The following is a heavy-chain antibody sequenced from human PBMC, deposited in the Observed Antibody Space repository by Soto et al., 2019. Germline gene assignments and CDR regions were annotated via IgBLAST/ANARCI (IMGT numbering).Heavy chain of an antibody. J-gene: IGHJ4*02. CDR3: ARESGDNWDYEAY. CDR1: GGSISSYH. CDR2: IYTSGNT. Sequence: PSETLSLTCTLAGGSISSYHWSWIRQSAGKGLEWIGRIYTSGNTHYNPSLKSRVTLSIDTSKNQFFLTVSSVTAADSAVYYCARESGDNWDYEAYWGQGTPVTVSS. D-gene: IGHD1-7*01. V-gene: IGHV4-4*07.